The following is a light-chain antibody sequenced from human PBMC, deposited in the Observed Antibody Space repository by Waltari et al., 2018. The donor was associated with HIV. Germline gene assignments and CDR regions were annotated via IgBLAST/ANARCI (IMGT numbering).Light chain of an antibody. J-gene: IGKJ3*01. Sequence: SISCRSSQSPLHSNGYNYLDWYLQKPGQSPQLLIYLGSNRASGVPDRFSGSGSGTDFTLKISRVEAEDVGVYYCMQALQTPPFTFGPGTKVDIK. V-gene: IGKV2-28*01. CDR2: LGS. CDR3: MQALQTPPFT. CDR1: QSPLHSNGYNY.